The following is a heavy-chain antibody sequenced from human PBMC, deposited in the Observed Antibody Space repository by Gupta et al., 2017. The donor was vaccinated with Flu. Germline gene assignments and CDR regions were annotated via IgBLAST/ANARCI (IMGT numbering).Heavy chain of an antibody. D-gene: IGHD6-13*01. Sequence: QVQLVESGGGLATTGGSLSLSCAASSSTFGDCYRNWLRQAPGKGREWVSYSSYSSTDTDYEGSVKGRCNISRDNAKDSVYLQRNSLRVDDTAIYVRARGYITTAGLFDYWGLGTLVTVSS. J-gene: IGHJ4*02. CDR2: SSYSSTDT. CDR1: SSTFGDCY. V-gene: IGHV3-11*05. CDR3: ARGYITTAGLFDY.